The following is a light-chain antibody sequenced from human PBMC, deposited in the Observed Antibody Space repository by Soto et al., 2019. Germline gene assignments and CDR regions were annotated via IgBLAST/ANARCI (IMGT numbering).Light chain of an antibody. CDR2: ANN. V-gene: IGLV1-44*01. J-gene: IGLJ2*01. Sequence: QSVLTQPPSASGTPGQRVTISCSGGSSNIGSNTVNWYQQLPGTAPKLLMYANNQRPSGVPYRFSGSKSGTSASLAISGLQSEDEADYYCATRDDRLTGVVFGGGTKLTVL. CDR1: SSNIGSNT. CDR3: ATRDDRLTGVV.